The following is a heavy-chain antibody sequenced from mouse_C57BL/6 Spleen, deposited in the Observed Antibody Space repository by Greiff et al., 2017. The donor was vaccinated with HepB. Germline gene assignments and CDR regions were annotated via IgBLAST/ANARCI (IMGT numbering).Heavy chain of an antibody. Sequence: QVHVKQSGAELAKPGASVKLSCKASGYTFTSYWMHWVKQRPGQGLEWIGYINPSSGYTKYNQKFKDKATLTADKSSSTAYMQLSSLTYEDSAVYYCARPIYDGLRYFDVWGTGTTVTVSS. D-gene: IGHD2-3*01. CDR1: GYTFTSYW. J-gene: IGHJ1*03. V-gene: IGHV1-7*01. CDR3: ARPIYDGLRYFDV. CDR2: INPSSGYT.